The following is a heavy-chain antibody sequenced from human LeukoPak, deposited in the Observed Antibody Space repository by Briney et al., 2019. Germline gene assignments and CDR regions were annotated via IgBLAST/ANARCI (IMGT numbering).Heavy chain of an antibody. V-gene: IGHV3-9*01. CDR1: GFTFDDYA. D-gene: IGHD6-13*01. CDR3: AKVSWYRLYYYGMDV. CDR2: ISWNSGSI. Sequence: GGSLRLSCAASGFTFDDYAMHWVRQAPGKGLEWVSGISWNSGSIGYADSVKGRFTISRDNAKSSLYLQMNSLRAEDTALYYCAKVSWYRLYYYGMDVWGQGTTVTVSS. J-gene: IGHJ6*02.